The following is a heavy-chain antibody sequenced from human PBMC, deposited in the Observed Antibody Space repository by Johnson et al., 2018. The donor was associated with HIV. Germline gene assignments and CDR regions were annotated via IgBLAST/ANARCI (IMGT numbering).Heavy chain of an antibody. D-gene: IGHD6-13*01. CDR1: GFTFSSYW. J-gene: IGHJ3*02. Sequence: VQLVESGGGLVQPGGSLRLSCAASGFTFSSYWMSWVRQAPGKGLAWVANIKQDGSEKYYVDSVKGRFTISRDNAKNSLSLQMNSLRAEDTAVYYCATSGDKYSSNWGDAFDIWGQGTMVTVSS. CDR2: IKQDGSEK. CDR3: ATSGDKYSSNWGDAFDI. V-gene: IGHV3-7*01.